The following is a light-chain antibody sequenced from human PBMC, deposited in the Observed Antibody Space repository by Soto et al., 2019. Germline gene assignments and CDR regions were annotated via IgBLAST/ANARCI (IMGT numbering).Light chain of an antibody. J-gene: IGKJ3*01. CDR1: QSVLYSSNNKNY. CDR3: QQYYSTPLFT. Sequence: DIVMTQSPDSLAVSLGERATINCKSSQSVLYSSNNKNYXAWSQQKPGPPPKLLIYWASTRESGVPDRFSGSGSGTDFTLTISSLQAEDVAVYYCQQYYSTPLFTFGPGTKVDIK. CDR2: WAS. V-gene: IGKV4-1*01.